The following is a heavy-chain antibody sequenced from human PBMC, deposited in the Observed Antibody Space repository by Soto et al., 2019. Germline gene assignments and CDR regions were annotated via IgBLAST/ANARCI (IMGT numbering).Heavy chain of an antibody. Sequence: QVQLQESGPGLVKPSQTLSLTCTVSGGSISSGDYYWSWIRQHPGKGLEWIGYIYYSGSTHYNPSLQSRVTMSVDTSENQFSLKLSSLTAADTAVYYCASGRYSSSSNWFDPWGQGTLVTVSS. J-gene: IGHJ5*02. V-gene: IGHV4-31*03. D-gene: IGHD6-6*01. CDR2: IYYSGST. CDR3: ASGRYSSSSNWFDP. CDR1: GGSISSGDYY.